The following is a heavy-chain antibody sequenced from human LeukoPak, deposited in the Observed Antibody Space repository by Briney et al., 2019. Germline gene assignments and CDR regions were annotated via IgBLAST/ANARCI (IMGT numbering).Heavy chain of an antibody. V-gene: IGHV5-10-1*01. CDR3: ARVRRYGSGSSWFDP. CDR1: GYSFTSYW. D-gene: IGHD3-10*01. Sequence: GESLRISCKGSGYSFTSYWISWVRQMPGKGLEWMGRIDPSDSYTNYSPSFQGHVTISADKSISTAYLQWSSLKASDTAMYYCARVRRYGSGSSWFDPWGQGTLVTVSS. CDR2: IDPSDSYT. J-gene: IGHJ5*02.